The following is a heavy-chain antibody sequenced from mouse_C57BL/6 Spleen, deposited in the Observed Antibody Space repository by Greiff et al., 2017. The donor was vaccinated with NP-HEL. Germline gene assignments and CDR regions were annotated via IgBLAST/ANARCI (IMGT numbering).Heavy chain of an antibody. CDR2: IDPETGGT. V-gene: IGHV1-15*01. J-gene: IGHJ4*01. CDR3: TRGVTTYYYAMDD. D-gene: IGHD2-2*01. CDR1: GYTFTDYE. Sequence: QVQLQQSGAELVRPGASVTLSCKASGYTFTDYEMHWVKQTPVHGLEWIGAIDPETGGTAYNQKFKGKAILTADKSSSTAYMELRSLTSEDSAVYDCTRGVTTYYYAMDDWGQGTSVTVSS.